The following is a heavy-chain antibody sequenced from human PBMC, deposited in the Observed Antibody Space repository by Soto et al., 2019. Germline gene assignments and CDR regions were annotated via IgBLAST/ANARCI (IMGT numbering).Heavy chain of an antibody. D-gene: IGHD3-9*01. CDR2: ISGSGGRT. CDR3: AKVGDMYFDWLFIDY. Sequence: EVQLLESGGGLVQPGGSLRLSCAASGFTFSSYAMSWVRQAPGKGLEWVSAISGSGGRTYYADSVKGRFTISRDNSKNTLYLQMNSMRAEDTAVYYCAKVGDMYFDWLFIDYWDQGSLVTVSS. CDR1: GFTFSSYA. V-gene: IGHV3-23*01. J-gene: IGHJ4*02.